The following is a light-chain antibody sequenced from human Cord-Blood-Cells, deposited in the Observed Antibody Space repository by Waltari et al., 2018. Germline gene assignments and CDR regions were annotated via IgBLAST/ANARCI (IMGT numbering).Light chain of an antibody. CDR2: AAS. CDR1: QSISSY. V-gene: IGKV1-39*01. J-gene: IGKJ1*01. CDR3: QQSYSTPRT. Sequence: IQMTQSPSSLSAPVGDRVTINCRASQSISSYLNWYQQKPGKAPKLLIYAASSLQSGVPSRFSGSGSGTDFTLTISSLQPEDFATYYCQQSYSTPRTFGQGTKVEIK.